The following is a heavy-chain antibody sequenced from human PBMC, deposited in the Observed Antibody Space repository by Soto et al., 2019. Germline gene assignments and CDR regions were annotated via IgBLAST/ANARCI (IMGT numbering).Heavy chain of an antibody. CDR1: GFTFSSYG. V-gene: IGHV3-30*18. CDR3: AKVSQGYSSGWYVDY. J-gene: IGHJ4*02. D-gene: IGHD6-19*01. CDR2: ISYDGSNK. Sequence: QVQLVESGGGVVQPGRSMRLSCAASGFTFSSYGMHWVSQAPGKGLEWVAVISYDGSNKYYADSVKGRFTISRDNSKNTLYLQMNSLRAEDTAVYYCAKVSQGYSSGWYVDYWGQGTLVTVSS.